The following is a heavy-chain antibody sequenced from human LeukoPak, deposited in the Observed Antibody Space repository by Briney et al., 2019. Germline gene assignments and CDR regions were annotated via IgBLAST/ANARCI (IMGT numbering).Heavy chain of an antibody. CDR3: AREGYDSSGYYIDY. V-gene: IGHV4-59*11. D-gene: IGHD3-22*01. CDR1: GGSISSHY. Sequence: SETLSLTCTVSGGSISSHYWSWIRQPPGKGLEWIGYIYYSGSTNYNPSLKSRVTISVDTSKNQFSLKPSSVTAADTAVYYCAREGYDSSGYYIDYWGQGTLVTVSS. J-gene: IGHJ4*02. CDR2: IYYSGST.